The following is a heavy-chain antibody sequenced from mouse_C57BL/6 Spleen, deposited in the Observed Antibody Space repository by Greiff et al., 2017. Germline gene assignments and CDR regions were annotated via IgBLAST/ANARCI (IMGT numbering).Heavy chain of an antibody. Sequence: VQLQQSGPELVKPGASVKMSCKASGYTFTDYYMHWVKQKPGTGLEWIGEIYPGSGNTYYNEKFKGKATLTADTSSSTAYMQLSSLTSEDSAVYFCANKPFYFDYWGQGTTLTVSS. V-gene: IGHV1-83*01. CDR1: YTFTDYYM. J-gene: IGHJ2*01. CDR3: NKPFYFDY. CDR2: YPGSGNTY.